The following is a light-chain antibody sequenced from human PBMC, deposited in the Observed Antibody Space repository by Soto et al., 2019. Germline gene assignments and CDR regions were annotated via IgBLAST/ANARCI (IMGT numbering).Light chain of an antibody. J-gene: IGKJ3*01. V-gene: IGKV3-11*01. CDR2: DAS. CDR3: QQRSDWPRFT. Sequence: VLTQSPATLSLSPGERATLSCRASQSVSSYLAWYQQKPGQAPRLLIYDASNRTTGIPARFSGSGSGTDFTLTISSLEPEDFAVYYCQQRSDWPRFTFGPGTKVDIK. CDR1: QSVSSY.